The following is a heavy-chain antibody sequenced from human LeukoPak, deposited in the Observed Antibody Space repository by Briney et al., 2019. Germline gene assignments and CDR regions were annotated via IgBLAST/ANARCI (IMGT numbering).Heavy chain of an antibody. Sequence: GGSLRLSCAASGFTFSTYAVSWVRQAPGKGLEWVSSISDSGDSTYYAEFVKGRFTISRDNSKNTLYLQMNSLRAEDTAVYYCAKDGYFDWLLGLPDYWGQGTLVTVSS. J-gene: IGHJ4*02. D-gene: IGHD3-9*01. V-gene: IGHV3-23*01. CDR3: AKDGYFDWLLGLPDY. CDR2: ISDSGDST. CDR1: GFTFSTYA.